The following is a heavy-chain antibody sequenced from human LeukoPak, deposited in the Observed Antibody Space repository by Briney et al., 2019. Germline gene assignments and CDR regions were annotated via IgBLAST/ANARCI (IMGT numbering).Heavy chain of an antibody. V-gene: IGHV1-3*01. CDR2: INAGNGNT. J-gene: IGHJ4*02. D-gene: IGHD4-17*01. CDR1: GYTFTSYA. Sequence: ASVKVSCKASGYTFTSYAMHWVRQAPGQRLEWMGWINAGNGNTKYSQKFQGRVTITRDTSASTAYMELSSLRSEDTAVYYCARGKRETTVTSHFDYWGQGTLVTVSS. CDR3: ARGKRETTVTSHFDY.